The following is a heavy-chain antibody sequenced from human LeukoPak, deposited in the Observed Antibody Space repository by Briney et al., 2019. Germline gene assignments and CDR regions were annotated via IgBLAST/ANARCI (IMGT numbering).Heavy chain of an antibody. CDR1: GFTVSSDS. Sequence: GSLRLSCTVSGFTVSSDSMSWVRQAPGKGLEWVSFIYSGGSTHYSDSVKGRFTISRDNSKNTLYLQMNSLRAEDTAVYYCARRAGAYSHPYDYWGQGTLVTVSS. D-gene: IGHD4/OR15-4a*01. CDR3: ARRAGAYSHPYDY. J-gene: IGHJ4*02. CDR2: IYSGGST. V-gene: IGHV3-53*01.